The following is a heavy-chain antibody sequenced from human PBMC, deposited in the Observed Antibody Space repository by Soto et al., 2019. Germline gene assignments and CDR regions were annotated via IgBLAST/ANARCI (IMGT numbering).Heavy chain of an antibody. J-gene: IGHJ4*02. CDR2: INAGNGNT. D-gene: IGHD5-12*01. CDR3: ARDYYSGYVFFGPGYFDY. CDR1: GYTFTSYG. V-gene: IGHV1-3*01. Sequence: ASVKVSCKASGYTFTSYGISWVRQAPGQRLEWMGWINAGNGNTKYSQKFQGRVTITRDTSASTAYMELSSLRSEDTAVYYCARDYYSGYVFFGPGYFDYWGQGTLVTVSS.